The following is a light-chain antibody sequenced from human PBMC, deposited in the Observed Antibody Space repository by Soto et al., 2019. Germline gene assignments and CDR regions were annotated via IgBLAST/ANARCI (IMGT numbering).Light chain of an antibody. CDR2: DAS. J-gene: IGKJ1*01. V-gene: IGKV3D-20*01. Sequence: EIVLTQSPATLSLSPGETATLSCGASQSVSSNSLAWYQQKPGLAPRLLIYDASRRATGIPDRFSGSGSGTDFSLTISRLEPEDFAVYYCQQYANSLRTFGQGTKVEVK. CDR1: QSVSSNS. CDR3: QQYANSLRT.